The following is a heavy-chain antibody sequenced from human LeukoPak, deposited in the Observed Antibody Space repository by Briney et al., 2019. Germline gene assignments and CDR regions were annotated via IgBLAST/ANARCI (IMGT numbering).Heavy chain of an antibody. V-gene: IGHV1-2*06. Sequence: ASVKVSCKASGYTFTGYYMHRVRQAPGQGLEWMGRINPNSGGTNYAQKFQGRVTMTRDTSTSTAYMELSRLRSDDTAVYYCARDESGDFDYWGQGTLVTVSS. D-gene: IGHD3-10*01. CDR2: INPNSGGT. CDR1: GYTFTGYY. CDR3: ARDESGDFDY. J-gene: IGHJ4*02.